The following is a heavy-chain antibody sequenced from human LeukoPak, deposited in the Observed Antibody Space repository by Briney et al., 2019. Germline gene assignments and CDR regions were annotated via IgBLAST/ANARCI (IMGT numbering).Heavy chain of an antibody. V-gene: IGHV1-69*04. CDR3: ARGLELRPYYYGMDV. Sequence: GASVKVSCKASGGTFRRYDISWVRQAPGPGLEWMGRIIPIFGIPNYEQKFQGRVTITADKSTSTAYMELSSLRSEETAVYYCARGLELRPYYYGMDVWGQGTTVTVSS. CDR2: IIPIFGIP. J-gene: IGHJ6*02. D-gene: IGHD1-7*01. CDR1: GGTFRRYD.